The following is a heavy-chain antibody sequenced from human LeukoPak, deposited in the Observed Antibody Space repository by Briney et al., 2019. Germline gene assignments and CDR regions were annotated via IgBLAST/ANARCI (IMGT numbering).Heavy chain of an antibody. D-gene: IGHD3-22*01. V-gene: IGHV3-20*04. Sequence: GGSLRLSCAASGFTFDDYGMSWVRQAPGKGLEWVSGINWNGDSTGYADPVKGRFTISRDNAKNSLYLQMNSLRAEDTALYYCAREGTSGYPTYYYYYYMDVWGKGTTVTVSS. J-gene: IGHJ6*03. CDR3: AREGTSGYPTYYYYYYMDV. CDR2: INWNGDST. CDR1: GFTFDDYG.